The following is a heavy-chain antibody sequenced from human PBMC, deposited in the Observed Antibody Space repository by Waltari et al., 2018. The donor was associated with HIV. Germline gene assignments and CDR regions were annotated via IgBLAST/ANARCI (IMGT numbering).Heavy chain of an antibody. J-gene: IGHJ5*02. D-gene: IGHD2-8*01. CDR1: GFTCSDYV. Sequence: QVQLVESAGGVVQPGGSLSLSCVASGFTCSDYVMHWLRQGPGKGLEWVTFILFDGSYKAYVQSVKGQFTISRDNSKNIVYLQMNSLRAGDTAIYYCVKDLLTNVSGGAFDPWGQGTLVTVSS. CDR2: ILFDGSYK. CDR3: VKDLLTNVSGGAFDP. V-gene: IGHV3-30*02.